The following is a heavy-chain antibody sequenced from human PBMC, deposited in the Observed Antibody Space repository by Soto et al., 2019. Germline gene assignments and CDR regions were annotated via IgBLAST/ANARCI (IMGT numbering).Heavy chain of an antibody. CDR2: ISETGSHT. CDR1: GFTFTDYH. Sequence: GGSLRLSCEASGFTFTDYHMSWIRQAPGKGLEWVALISETGSHTAYAESVKGRFTISRDNARPSVFLQMNSPRSDDTAVYFCARSLRATSTLTFWGQGTPVTVYS. J-gene: IGHJ4*02. V-gene: IGHV3-11*06. CDR3: ARSLRATSTLTF. D-gene: IGHD2-15*01.